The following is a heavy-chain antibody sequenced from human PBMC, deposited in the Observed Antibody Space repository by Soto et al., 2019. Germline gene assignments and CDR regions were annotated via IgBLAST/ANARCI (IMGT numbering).Heavy chain of an antibody. Sequence: ASVKVSCKASGYTFTSYGINWVRQAPGQGLEWMGWISAYNGNTNYAQNLQDRVTMTTDTSTSTADMELRSLRSDDTAVYYCARDPFPTDYYGSGSYWYFDAWGPGTLVTVSS. D-gene: IGHD3-10*01. J-gene: IGHJ4*02. CDR2: ISAYNGNT. V-gene: IGHV1-18*01. CDR1: GYTFTSYG. CDR3: ARDPFPTDYYGSGSYWYFDA.